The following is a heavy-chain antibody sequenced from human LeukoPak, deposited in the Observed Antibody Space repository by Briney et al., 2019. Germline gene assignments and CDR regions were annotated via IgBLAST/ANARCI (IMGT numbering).Heavy chain of an antibody. CDR3: ARTTEGGYTYGYFYYYYMDV. D-gene: IGHD5-18*01. CDR2: IYTSGST. J-gene: IGHJ6*03. V-gene: IGHV4-4*07. CDR1: GGSTSSYY. Sequence: PSETLSLTCTVSGGSTSSYYWSWIRQPAGKGLEWIGRIYTSGSTNYNPSLKSRVTISVDTSKNQFSLKLTSVTAADTAVYYCARTTEGGYTYGYFYYYYMDVWGKGTTVTISS.